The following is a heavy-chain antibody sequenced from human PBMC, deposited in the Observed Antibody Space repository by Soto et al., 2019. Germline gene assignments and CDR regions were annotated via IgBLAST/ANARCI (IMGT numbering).Heavy chain of an antibody. Sequence: QVHLVQSGVEVKTPGASVKVSCQASGYTFFTYDISWVRQAPGQGVEWMGWISTYSGDTKYAPKFQGRVTMTTDTSTTTPYLELRSLTSDDTAVYYCARHHAPTTPENWFDPWGQGTLVTVSS. CDR1: GYTFFTYD. V-gene: IGHV1-18*01. CDR3: ARHHAPTTPENWFDP. CDR2: ISTYSGDT. D-gene: IGHD5-12*01. J-gene: IGHJ5*02.